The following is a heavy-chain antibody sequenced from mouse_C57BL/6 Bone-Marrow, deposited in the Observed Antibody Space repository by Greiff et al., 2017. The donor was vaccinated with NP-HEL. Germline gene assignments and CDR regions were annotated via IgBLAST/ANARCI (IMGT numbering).Heavy chain of an antibody. J-gene: IGHJ3*01. V-gene: IGHV14-4*01. Sequence: QLQQSGAELVRPGASVKLSCTASGFNIKDDYMHWVKQRPEQGLEWIGWIDPENGDTEYASKFQGKATITADTSSNTAYLQLSSLTSEDTAVYCCTTEGWLLRGAYWGQGTLVTVSA. CDR2: IDPENGDT. CDR3: TTEGWLLRGAY. D-gene: IGHD2-3*01. CDR1: GFNIKDDY.